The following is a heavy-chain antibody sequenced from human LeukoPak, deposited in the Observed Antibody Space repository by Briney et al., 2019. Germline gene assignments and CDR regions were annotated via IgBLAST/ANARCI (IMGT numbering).Heavy chain of an antibody. Sequence: SETLSLTCAVYGGSFSGYYWSWIRQPPGKGLEWIGEINHSGSTNYNPSLKSRVTISVDTSKNQFSLKLSSVTAADTAVYCCARGFRFGCSSTSCYVPWFDPWGQGTLVTVSS. D-gene: IGHD2-2*01. CDR3: ARGFRFGCSSTSCYVPWFDP. J-gene: IGHJ5*02. V-gene: IGHV4-34*01. CDR1: GGSFSGYY. CDR2: INHSGST.